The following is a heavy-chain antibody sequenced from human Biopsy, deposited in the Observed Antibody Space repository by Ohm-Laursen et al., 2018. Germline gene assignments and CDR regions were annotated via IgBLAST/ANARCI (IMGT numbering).Heavy chain of an antibody. J-gene: IGHJ4*02. V-gene: IGHV4-59*08. CDR2: ISDSGST. CDR3: ARRGSGGRSFDH. D-gene: IGHD2-15*01. Sequence: GTLSLTCSVSGGSISSFYWTWIRQPPGKGPEWIGDISDSGSTNYKPSLKSRVIISVDTSKNQFSLNLSSVAAADTAVYYCARRGSGGRSFDHWGQGTLVTVSS. CDR1: GGSISSFY.